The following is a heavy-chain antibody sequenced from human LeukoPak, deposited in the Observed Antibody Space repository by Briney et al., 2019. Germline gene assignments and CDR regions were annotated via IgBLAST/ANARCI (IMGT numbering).Heavy chain of an antibody. CDR1: GGSISSGGYS. CDR3: ARVGRFGDWFDP. J-gene: IGHJ5*02. Sequence: SETLSLTCAVSGGSISSGGYSWSWIRQPPGKGLEWIGYIYHSGSTYYNPSLKSRVTISVDRSKNQFSLKLSSVTAADTAVYYCARVGRFGDWFDPWGQGTLVTVSS. CDR2: IYHSGST. D-gene: IGHD3-10*01. V-gene: IGHV4-30-2*01.